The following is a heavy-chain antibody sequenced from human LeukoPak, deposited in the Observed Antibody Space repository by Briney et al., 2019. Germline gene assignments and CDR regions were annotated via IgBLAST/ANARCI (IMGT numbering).Heavy chain of an antibody. J-gene: IGHJ4*02. CDR3: AGLVGRYSSGLYYYYFDY. CDR2: MYLSGTT. V-gene: IGHV4-4*02. D-gene: IGHD3-22*01. Sequence: SETLSLTCTVSGDSINSLDLWSWVRQPPGKGLEWIGEMYLSGTTHSNPSVKSRVTISIDKSKNQFFLNLSSVTAADTAVYYCAGLVGRYSSGLYYYYFDYWGQRTLVTVSS. CDR1: GDSINSLDL.